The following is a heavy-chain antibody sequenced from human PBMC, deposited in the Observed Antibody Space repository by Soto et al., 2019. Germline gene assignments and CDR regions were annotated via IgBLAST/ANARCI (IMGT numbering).Heavy chain of an antibody. J-gene: IGHJ6*02. CDR2: IRSNTDGGTT. V-gene: IGHV3-15*07. D-gene: IGHD3-10*01. Sequence: EVQLVESGGGLVKPGGSLRLSCAASGFSVSKAWMNWVRQAPGKGPESVGRIRSNTDGGTTDYAAPVKGRFIISRDDSKKMLHLQMNSLKIEDTAAYYCATENPLWFWVLLFTAYGMEVWGQGTTVTVSS. CDR1: GFSVSKAW. CDR3: ATENPLWFWVLLFTAYGMEV.